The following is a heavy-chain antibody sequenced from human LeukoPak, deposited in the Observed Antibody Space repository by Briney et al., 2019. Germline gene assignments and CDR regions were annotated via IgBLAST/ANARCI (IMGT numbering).Heavy chain of an antibody. J-gene: IGHJ5*02. V-gene: IGHV4-39*01. D-gene: IGHD3-10*01. CDR3: ARQRTYYGSGSSFDP. CDR2: IYYSGST. Sequence: SETLSLTCTVSGGPISSSSYYWGWIRQPPGKGLEWIGSIYYSGSTYYNPSLKSRVTISVDTSKNQFSLKLSSMTAADTAVYYCARQRTYYGSGSSFDPWGQGTLVTVSS. CDR1: GGPISSSSYY.